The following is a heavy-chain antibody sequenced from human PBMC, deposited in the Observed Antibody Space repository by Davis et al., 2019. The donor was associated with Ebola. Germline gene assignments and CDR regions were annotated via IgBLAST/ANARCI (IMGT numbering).Heavy chain of an antibody. D-gene: IGHD3-3*01. CDR1: GFTFSSYA. J-gene: IGHJ6*03. Sequence: PGGSLRLSCAASGFTFSSYAMHWVRQAPGKGLEWVAVISYDGSNKYYADSVKGRFTISRDNSKNTLYLQMNSLRAEDTAVYYCARDFPSPFGVVITSVEYYYYMDVWGKGTTVTVSS. V-gene: IGHV3-30-3*01. CDR2: ISYDGSNK. CDR3: ARDFPSPFGVVITSVEYYYYMDV.